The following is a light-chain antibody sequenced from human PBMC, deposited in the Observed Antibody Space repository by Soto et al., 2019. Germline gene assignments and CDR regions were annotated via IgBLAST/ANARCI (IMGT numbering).Light chain of an antibody. CDR2: EVS. CDR3: SSYTSSSPFL. Sequence: QSVLAQPASVSGSPGQSITISCTGTSSDIGGYNYVSWYQQHPGKAPKLMIYEVSDRPSGVSDRFSGSKSDNTASLTISGLQAEDEADYYCSSYTSSSPFLFGTGTKVTLL. CDR1: SSDIGGYNY. J-gene: IGLJ1*01. V-gene: IGLV2-14*01.